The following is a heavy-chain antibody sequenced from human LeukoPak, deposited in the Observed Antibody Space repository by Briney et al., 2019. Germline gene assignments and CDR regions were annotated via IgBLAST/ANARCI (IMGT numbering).Heavy chain of an antibody. CDR1: GFTFSSFA. CDR2: IRGSGEST. Sequence: GGSLRLSCAASGFTFSSFAMTWVRQAPGKGLEWVSTIRGSGESTHYADSVQGRFTISRDNSLYTVYLQMDSLRGDDTAVYYCAKDRISYTTSPGELSHWGQGTLVIVSS. V-gene: IGHV3-23*01. D-gene: IGHD3-10*01. CDR3: AKDRISYTTSPGELSH. J-gene: IGHJ4*02.